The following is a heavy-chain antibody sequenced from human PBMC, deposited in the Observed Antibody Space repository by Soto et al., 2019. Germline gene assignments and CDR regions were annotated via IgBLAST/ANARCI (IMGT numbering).Heavy chain of an antibody. CDR3: ASGDDISISGVAIGTFDS. CDR1: VFTFSDYE. CDR2: ISSSGNTI. D-gene: IGHD3-3*01. V-gene: IGHV3-48*03. J-gene: IGHJ4*02. Sequence: GGSVRLSCAASVFTFSDYEMNWVRQAPGKGLEWISFISSSGNTIYYAESVKGRFTISRDNAQNSLHLQMNSLRAEDTGVYYCASGDDISISGVAIGTFDSWGQGTLVTVSS.